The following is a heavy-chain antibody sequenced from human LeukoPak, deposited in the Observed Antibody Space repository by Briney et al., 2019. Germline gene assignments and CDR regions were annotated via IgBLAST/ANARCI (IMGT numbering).Heavy chain of an antibody. J-gene: IGHJ4*02. D-gene: IGHD6-13*01. Sequence: SETLSLTCAVPGGSFSGYYWSGIREPPGKGVEWVGEIDHSGTTNYNPSLKSRVTTSVDTSKNQFSLKLSSVTAADTAVYYCARFIAAAGTYYFDYWRQGTLVTDSS. V-gene: IGHV4-34*01. CDR2: IDHSGTT. CDR3: ARFIAAAGTYYFDY. CDR1: GGSFSGYY.